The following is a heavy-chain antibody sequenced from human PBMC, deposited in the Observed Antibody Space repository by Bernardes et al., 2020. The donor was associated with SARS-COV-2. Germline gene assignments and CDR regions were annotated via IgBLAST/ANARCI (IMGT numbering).Heavy chain of an antibody. CDR2: INHSGST. D-gene: IGHD3-22*01. CDR3: ARRTKITMIVIAVVGWFDP. Sequence: SETLSLTCAVYGGSFSGYYWSWIRQPPGKGLEWIGEINHSGSTNYNPSLKSRVTISVDTSKNQFSLKLSSVTAADTAVYYCARRTKITMIVIAVVGWFDPWGQGTTVTVSS. J-gene: IGHJ5*01. V-gene: IGHV4-34*01. CDR1: GGSFSGYY.